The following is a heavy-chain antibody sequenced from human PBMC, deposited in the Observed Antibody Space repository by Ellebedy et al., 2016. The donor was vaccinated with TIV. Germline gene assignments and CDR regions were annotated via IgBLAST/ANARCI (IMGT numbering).Heavy chain of an antibody. CDR2: IYHSGTT. CDR1: GGSVSDGSTSTTDYY. J-gene: IGHJ4*02. V-gene: IGHV4-31*03. CDR3: AREPAMVRGVVNVIDY. Sequence: SETLSLXXTVSGGSVSDGSTSTTDYYWSWIRQHPGKGLEWIGYIYHSGTTYYNPSLKSRVSISVDTSKNQVSLRLRSVTVADTAVYYCAREPAMVRGVVNVIDYWGQGTLVTVSS. D-gene: IGHD3-10*01.